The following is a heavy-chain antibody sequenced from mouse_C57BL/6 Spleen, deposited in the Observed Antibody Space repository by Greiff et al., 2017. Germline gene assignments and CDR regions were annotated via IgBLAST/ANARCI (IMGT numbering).Heavy chain of an antibody. Sequence: EVHLVESGGGLVKPGGSLKLSCAASGFTFSSYAMSWVRQTPEKRLEWVATISDGGSYTYYPDNVKGRFTISRDNAKNNLYLQMSHLKSEDTAMYYCARDNPRMDYWGQGTSVTVSS. J-gene: IGHJ4*01. V-gene: IGHV5-4*01. CDR2: ISDGGSYT. D-gene: IGHD6-1*01. CDR1: GFTFSSYA. CDR3: ARDNPRMDY.